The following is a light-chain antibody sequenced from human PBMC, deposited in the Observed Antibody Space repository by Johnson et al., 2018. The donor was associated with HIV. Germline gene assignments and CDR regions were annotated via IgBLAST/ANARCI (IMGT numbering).Light chain of an antibody. CDR3: VTWDNSLGVFFV. Sequence: QSVLTQPPSVSAAPGQKVTISCSGSSSNIGNNYVSWYQQFPGTAPKLLIYDTINRPSGIPYRFSGSKSGTSATLCFTGLQTGDEADYYCVTWDNSLGVFFVFGTGTEVTVL. CDR1: SSNIGNNY. V-gene: IGLV1-51*01. J-gene: IGLJ1*01. CDR2: DTI.